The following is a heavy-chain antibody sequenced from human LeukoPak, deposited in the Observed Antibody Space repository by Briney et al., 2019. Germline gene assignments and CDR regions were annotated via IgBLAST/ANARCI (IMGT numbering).Heavy chain of an antibody. V-gene: IGHV3-30-3*01. CDR1: GFTFSSYA. D-gene: IGHD3-10*01. CDR2: ISYDGSNK. Sequence: GGSLRLSCAASGFTFSSYAMHWVRQAPGKGLEWVAVISYDGSNKYYADSVKGRFTISRDNSKNTLYLQMNSLRAEDTAVYYCARDPGFSYFDYWGQGTLVTVSS. CDR3: ARDPGFSYFDY. J-gene: IGHJ4*02.